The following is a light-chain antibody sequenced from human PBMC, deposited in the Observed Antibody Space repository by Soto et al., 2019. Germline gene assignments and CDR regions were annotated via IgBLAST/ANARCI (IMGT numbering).Light chain of an antibody. J-gene: IGKJ1*01. CDR2: KAS. CDR3: QQYKENVT. Sequence: DIQMTQSPSTLSASVGDRVTITCRASQSISSWLAWYQQKPGTAPNLLIYKASTLQSGVPSRFSGSGAVSELALTNSSLQPDHSATYYSQQYKENVTFGRGTKGDIK. CDR1: QSISSW. V-gene: IGKV1-5*03.